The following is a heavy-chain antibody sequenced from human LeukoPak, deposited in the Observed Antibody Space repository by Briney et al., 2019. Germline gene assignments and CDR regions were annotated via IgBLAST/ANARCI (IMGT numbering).Heavy chain of an antibody. CDR3: ARGGYCSGGSCYSTGWFDP. J-gene: IGHJ5*02. CDR2: IYYSGST. V-gene: IGHV4-59*08. Sequence: SETLSLTCTVSGGSISSYYWSWIRQPPGKELEWIGYIYYSGSTNYNPSLKSRVTISVDTSKNQFSLKLSSVTAADTAVYYCARGGYCSGGSCYSTGWFDPWGQGTLVTVSS. CDR1: GGSISSYY. D-gene: IGHD2-15*01.